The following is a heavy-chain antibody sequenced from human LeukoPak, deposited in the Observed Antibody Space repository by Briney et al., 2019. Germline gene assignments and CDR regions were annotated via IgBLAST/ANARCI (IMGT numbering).Heavy chain of an antibody. CDR1: GGSISSSSYY. D-gene: IGHD3-22*01. CDR3: ARGGYYYDSSGSYDAFDI. V-gene: IGHV4-39*07. CDR2: IYYSGST. J-gene: IGHJ3*02. Sequence: SETLSLTCTVSGGSISSSSYYWGWIRQPPGKGLEWIGSIYYSGSTYYNPSLKSRVTISVDMSKNQFSLKLSSVTAADTAVYYCARGGYYYDSSGSYDAFDIWGQGTMVTVSS.